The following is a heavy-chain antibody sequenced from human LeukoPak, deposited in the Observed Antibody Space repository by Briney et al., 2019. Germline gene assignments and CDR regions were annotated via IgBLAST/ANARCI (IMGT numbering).Heavy chain of an antibody. V-gene: IGHV4-39*01. Sequence: IPSETLSLTCTVSGGSTSSSNYYWGWIRQPPGKGLEWIGGIHYSGNTYYNPSLKSRVTISIDTSKNQFSLKLSSVTAADTAVYYCARLGAGPTHYDFWSGYSSFYFDYWGQGTLVTVSS. CDR2: IHYSGNT. D-gene: IGHD3-3*01. CDR1: GGSTSSSNYY. J-gene: IGHJ4*02. CDR3: ARLGAGPTHYDFWSGYSSFYFDY.